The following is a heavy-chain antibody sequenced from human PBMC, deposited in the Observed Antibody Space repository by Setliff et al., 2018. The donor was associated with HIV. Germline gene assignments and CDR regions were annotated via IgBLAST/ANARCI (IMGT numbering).Heavy chain of an antibody. CDR2: ISHSGNT. V-gene: IGHV4-59*11. CDR3: ARSTVGAGASFP. D-gene: IGHD1-26*01. J-gene: IGHJ5*02. Sequence: LSLTCTVSGDSINTHYWSWIRQPPGKGLEWIGCISHSGNTNFNPSLNSRVTISLDTSKNQFSLRLTSLTAADTATYYCARSTVGAGASFPWGRGILVTVSS. CDR1: GDSINTHY.